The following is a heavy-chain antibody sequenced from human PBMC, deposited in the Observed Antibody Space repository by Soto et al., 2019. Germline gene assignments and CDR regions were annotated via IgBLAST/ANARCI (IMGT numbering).Heavy chain of an antibody. D-gene: IGHD6-6*01. CDR1: GGSFSGYY. CDR2: INHSGST. V-gene: IGHV4-34*01. CDR3: ARGGAARHDSYDY. J-gene: IGHJ4*02. Sequence: QVQLQQWGAGLLKPSETLSLTCAVYGGSFSGYYWSWIRQPPGKGLEWIGEINHSGSTNYNPSLKSRVTISVDTSKTQFSRKLSSVTAADTAVYYWARGGAARHDSYDYWGQGTLVTVSS.